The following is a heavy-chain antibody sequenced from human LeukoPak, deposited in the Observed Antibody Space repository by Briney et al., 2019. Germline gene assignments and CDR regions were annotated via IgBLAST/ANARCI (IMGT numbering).Heavy chain of an antibody. Sequence: PGGSLRLSCAASGFTFSSYAMHWVRQAPGKGLEWVAVISYDGSNKYYADSVKGRFTISRDNSKNTLYLQMNSLRAEDTAVYYCARGRGYINYWGQGTLVTVSS. CDR3: ARGRGYINY. CDR1: GFTFSSYA. D-gene: IGHD5-18*01. J-gene: IGHJ4*02. CDR2: ISYDGSNK. V-gene: IGHV3-30*04.